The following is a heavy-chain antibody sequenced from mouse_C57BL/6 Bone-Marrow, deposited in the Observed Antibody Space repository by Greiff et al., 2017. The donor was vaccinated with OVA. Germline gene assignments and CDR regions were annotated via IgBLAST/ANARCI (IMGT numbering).Heavy chain of an antibody. CDR1: GYTFTSYW. J-gene: IGHJ3*01. D-gene: IGHD2-3*01. CDR3: ARDYDGYYPPFAY. Sequence: VQLQQPGAELVMPGASVKLSCKASGYTFTSYWMHWVKQRPGQGLEWIGEIDPSDSYTNYNQKFKGKSTLTVDKSSSTAYMQLRSLTSEDSAVYYCARDYDGYYPPFAYWGQGTLVTVSA. V-gene: IGHV1-69*01. CDR2: IDPSDSYT.